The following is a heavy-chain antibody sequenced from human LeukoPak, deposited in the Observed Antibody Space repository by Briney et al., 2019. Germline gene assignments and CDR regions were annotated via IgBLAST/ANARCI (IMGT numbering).Heavy chain of an antibody. CDR1: GGTFSSYA. V-gene: IGHV1-69*13. J-gene: IGHJ4*02. Sequence: ASVKVSCKASGGTFSSYAISWVRQAPGQGLEWMGGIIPIFGTANYARKFQGRVTNTADESTSTAYMELSSLRSEDTAVYYCARRGDYYDSSGYYFDYWGQGTLVTVSS. CDR3: ARRGDYYDSSGYYFDY. D-gene: IGHD3-22*01. CDR2: IIPIFGTA.